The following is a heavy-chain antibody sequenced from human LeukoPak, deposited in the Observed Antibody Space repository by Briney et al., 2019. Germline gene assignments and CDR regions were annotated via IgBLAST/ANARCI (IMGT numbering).Heavy chain of an antibody. CDR3: ARDIGNHFGGLDHYYYDY. CDR2: IYNNEST. D-gene: IGHD2-15*01. Sequence: PSETLSLTCTVSGGSINGYYWNWIRQPAGKGLEWIGRIYNNESTWSNPSLKSRVSMSIDTSKNQFSLKLSSVTAADAAVYYCARDIGNHFGGLDHYYYDYWGPGTLVTVSS. V-gene: IGHV4-4*07. J-gene: IGHJ4*02. CDR1: GGSINGYY.